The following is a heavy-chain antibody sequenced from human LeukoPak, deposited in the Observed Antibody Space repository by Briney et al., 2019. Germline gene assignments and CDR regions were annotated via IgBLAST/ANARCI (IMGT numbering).Heavy chain of an antibody. CDR3: ARVRETMVRGVRAQTDAFDI. D-gene: IGHD3-10*01. V-gene: IGHV1-2*02. Sequence: ASVKVSCKASGYTFTGYYMHWVRQAPGQGLEWMGWINPNSGGTNYAQKFQGRVTMTRDTSISTAYMKLSRLRSDDTAVYYCARVRETMVRGVRAQTDAFDIWGQGTMVTVSS. J-gene: IGHJ3*02. CDR1: GYTFTGYY. CDR2: INPNSGGT.